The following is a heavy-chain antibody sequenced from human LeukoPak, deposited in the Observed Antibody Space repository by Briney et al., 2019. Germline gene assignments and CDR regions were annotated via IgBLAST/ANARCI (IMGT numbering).Heavy chain of an antibody. CDR3: AAVYSYGYAGGYFDY. V-gene: IGHV1-58*02. J-gene: IGHJ4*02. CDR2: IVVGSRNT. CDR1: GFTFTSSA. D-gene: IGHD5-18*01. Sequence: SVKVSCKASGFTFTSSAMQWVLQARGQRLEWIGWIVVGSRNTNYAQKFQERVTITRDMSTSTAYMELSSLRSEDTAVYYCAAVYSYGYAGGYFDYWGQGTLVTVSS.